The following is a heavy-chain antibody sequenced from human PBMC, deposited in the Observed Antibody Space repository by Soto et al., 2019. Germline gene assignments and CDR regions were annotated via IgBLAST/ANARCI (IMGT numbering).Heavy chain of an antibody. V-gene: IGHV4-61*01. J-gene: IGHJ6*02. Sequence: SETLSLTCTVSGGSVSSTSYYWSWIRQPPGKGLEWIGYIYNSGSTNYKPSLKSRVTISVDTSKNQFSLNLTSVTAADTAVYFCARDVSGWTRGRYYYYGLDVWGQGTTVTVSS. CDR2: IYNSGST. CDR1: GGSVSSTSYY. CDR3: ARDVSGWTRGRYYYYGLDV. D-gene: IGHD6-19*01.